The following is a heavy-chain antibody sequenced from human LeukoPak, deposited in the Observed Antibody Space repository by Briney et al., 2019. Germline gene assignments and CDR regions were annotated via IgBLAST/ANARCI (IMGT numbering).Heavy chain of an antibody. Sequence: GGSLSLSCATSGFTFSSYGMIWVRQAPGKGLEWVSSISGSGDSTYYADSVKGRFTISRDNSKNTLYLQMKSLRAEDTAVFYCAKDAVRGSGRINWFDSWGQGTLVTVSS. CDR3: AKDAVRGSGRINWFDS. J-gene: IGHJ5*01. V-gene: IGHV3-23*01. CDR2: ISGSGDST. D-gene: IGHD3-10*01. CDR1: GFTFSSYG.